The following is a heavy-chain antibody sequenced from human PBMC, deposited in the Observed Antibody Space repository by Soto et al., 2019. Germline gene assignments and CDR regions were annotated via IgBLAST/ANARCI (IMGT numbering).Heavy chain of an antibody. CDR2: IHYSGST. CDR1: GGSISSGDYY. CDR3: ARAGGDYDSSAYQFDY. D-gene: IGHD3-22*01. V-gene: IGHV4-30-4*01. J-gene: IGHJ4*02. Sequence: QVQLQESGPGLVKPSQTLSLTCTVSGGSISSGDYYWSWIRQPPGKGLEWIGYIHYSGSTYYNPSLKSRVTISVATSKNQSSLKLSSVTAADTAVYSCARAGGDYDSSAYQFDYWGKGTLVTVSS.